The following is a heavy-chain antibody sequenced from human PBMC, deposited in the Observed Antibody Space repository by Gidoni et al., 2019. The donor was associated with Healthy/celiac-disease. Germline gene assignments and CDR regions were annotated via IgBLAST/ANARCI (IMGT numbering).Heavy chain of an antibody. CDR2: IIPILGTA. D-gene: IGHD2-2*02. CDR3: ARSDIVVVPAAISGWFDP. V-gene: IGHV1-69*01. CDR1: GGPFSSTA. J-gene: IGHJ5*02. Sequence: QVQLVQSGAEVKKPGSSVKVSCKASGGPFSSTAISWVRQAPGQGLEWMGGIIPILGTANYAQKFQGRVTITADESTSTAYMELSSLRSEDTAVYYCARSDIVVVPAAISGWFDPWGQGTLVTVSS.